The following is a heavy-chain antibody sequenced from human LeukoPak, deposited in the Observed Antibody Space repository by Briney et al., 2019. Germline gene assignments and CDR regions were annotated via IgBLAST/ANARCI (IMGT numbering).Heavy chain of an antibody. Sequence: GGSLRLSCAASDFSFITYAMSWVRQAPGKGLEWVSTISGGGDATYYADSVKGRFTISRDNAKNSLYLQMNSLRGEDTAVYYCARGTSNSGSYYNWFDPWGQGTLVSVSS. CDR1: DFSFITYA. V-gene: IGHV3-23*01. J-gene: IGHJ5*02. CDR3: ARGTSNSGSYYNWFDP. D-gene: IGHD1-26*01. CDR2: ISGGGDAT.